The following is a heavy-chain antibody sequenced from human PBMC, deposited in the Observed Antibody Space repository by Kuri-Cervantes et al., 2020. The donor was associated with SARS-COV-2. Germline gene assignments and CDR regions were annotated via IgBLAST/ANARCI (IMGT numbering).Heavy chain of an antibody. J-gene: IGHJ4*02. CDR1: DYTFTSYG. V-gene: IGHV1-18*01. CDR2: ISAYNGNT. CDR3: ARGWSGYSLYYFDY. D-gene: IGHD3-3*01. Sequence: ASVKVSCKASDYTFTSYGISWVRQAPGQGLEWMGWISAYNGNTNYAQKLQGRVTMTTDTSTSTAYMELRSLRSDDTAVYYCARGWSGYSLYYFDYWGQGTLVTVSS.